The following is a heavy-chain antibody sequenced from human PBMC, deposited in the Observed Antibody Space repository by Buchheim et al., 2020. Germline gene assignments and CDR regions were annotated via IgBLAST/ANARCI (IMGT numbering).Heavy chain of an antibody. J-gene: IGHJ4*02. V-gene: IGHV4-4*02. CDR3: ARNRLTEYYYDSSGYYGLDY. CDR1: GGSFSSXNW. D-gene: IGHD3-22*01. Sequence: QVQLQESGPGLVKPSGTLSLTCAVSGGSFSSXNWWSWVRQPPGKGLEWIGEIYHSGSTTYNPSLKSRVXITVDKSKNQFSLKLSSVTAADTAVYYCARNRLTEYYYDSSGYYGLDYWGQGTL. CDR2: IYHSGST.